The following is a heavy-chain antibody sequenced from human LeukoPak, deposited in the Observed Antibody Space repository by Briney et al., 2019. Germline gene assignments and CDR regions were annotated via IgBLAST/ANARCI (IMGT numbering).Heavy chain of an antibody. CDR3: AKIPHPVYYMDV. CDR2: SANGSIT. D-gene: IGHD2-2*02. V-gene: IGHV3-23*01. CDR1: GFTFSAYG. Sequence: GGTLRLSCAASGFTFSAYGMSWVRQSPGQGLEWVSGSANGSITFYARSVRGRFTISRDNSKNTLYLQMNSLRDDDMAVYYCAKIPHPVYYMDVWGEGTTVTVSS. J-gene: IGHJ6*03.